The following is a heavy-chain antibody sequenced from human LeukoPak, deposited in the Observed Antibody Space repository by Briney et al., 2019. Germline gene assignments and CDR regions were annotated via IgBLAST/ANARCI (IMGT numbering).Heavy chain of an antibody. CDR3: AKESESYDSSGSTFDF. CDR2: IRYDGTNK. CDR1: GFTFSSYA. Sequence: PGGSLRLSCAASGFTFSSYAMHWVRRAPGKGLEWVAFIRYDGTNKYYADSVKGRFTISRDSSKNTLYLQMNSLRPEDTAVYYCAKESESYDSSGSTFDFWGQGSLVTVSS. D-gene: IGHD3-22*01. J-gene: IGHJ4*02. V-gene: IGHV3-30*02.